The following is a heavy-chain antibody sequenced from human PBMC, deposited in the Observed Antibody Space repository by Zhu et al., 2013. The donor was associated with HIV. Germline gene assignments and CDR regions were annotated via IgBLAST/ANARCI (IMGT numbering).Heavy chain of an antibody. J-gene: IGHJ3*02. V-gene: IGHV1-2*02. D-gene: IGHD3-16*01. Sequence: QVQLVQSGADVQKPGASVKVSCKASGYTFTDYLIHWVRQAPGQGLEWMGCINPNNGDTNYAQKFHGRVTMTRDTSITTAYMELSGLISDDTAVYYCAREQVGGLFDMWGQGTVITVSS. CDR2: INPNNGDT. CDR3: AREQVGGLFDM. CDR1: GYTFTDYL.